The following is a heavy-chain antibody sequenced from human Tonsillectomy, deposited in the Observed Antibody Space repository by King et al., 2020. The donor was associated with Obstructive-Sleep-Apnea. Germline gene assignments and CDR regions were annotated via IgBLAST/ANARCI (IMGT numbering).Heavy chain of an antibody. Sequence: VQLVESGGGLVKPGGSLRLSCAASGFTFSSYSMNWVRQAPGKGLEWISSISSSSDYIYYADSVKGRFTISRDNAKNSLYLQMNSLRAEDTAVYYCASWGGRYYDILTGYYPSIDYWGQGTLVTVSS. CDR2: ISSSSDYI. J-gene: IGHJ4*02. V-gene: IGHV3-21*01. CDR1: GFTFSSYS. D-gene: IGHD3-9*01. CDR3: ASWGGRYYDILTGYYPSIDY.